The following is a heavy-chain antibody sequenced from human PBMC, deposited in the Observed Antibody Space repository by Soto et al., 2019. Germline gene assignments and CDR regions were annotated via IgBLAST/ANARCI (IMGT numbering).Heavy chain of an antibody. CDR2: ISSRSDI. CDR3: AREYTAWPLAYGLDV. V-gene: IGHV3-21*01. Sequence: GGSLRLSCVGSGFTFSTYSINWVRQAPGKGLEWVSSISSRSDIYYADSVKGRFTISRDNAKNPVSLQMNSLRAEDTAVYYCAREYTAWPLAYGLDVWGQGTTVTVSS. J-gene: IGHJ6*02. CDR1: GFTFSTYS. D-gene: IGHD2-2*02.